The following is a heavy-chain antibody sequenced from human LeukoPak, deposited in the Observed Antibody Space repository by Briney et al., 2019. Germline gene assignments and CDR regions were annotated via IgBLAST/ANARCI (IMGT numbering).Heavy chain of an antibody. CDR1: GFTFDDYA. CDR2: ISWNSGSI. D-gene: IGHD1-26*01. V-gene: IGHV3-9*01. CDR3: AKDMGRWELSGLYNWFDP. J-gene: IGHJ5*02. Sequence: PGGSLRLSCAASGFTFDDYAMHWVRQAPGKGVEWVSGISWNSGSISYADSVKGRFTISRGNAKNSLYLQMNSLRAEDTALYYCAKDMGRWELSGLYNWFDPWGQGTLVTVSS.